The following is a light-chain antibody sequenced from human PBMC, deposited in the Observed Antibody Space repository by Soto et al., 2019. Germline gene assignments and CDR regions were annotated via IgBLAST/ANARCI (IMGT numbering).Light chain of an antibody. V-gene: IGKV3-15*01. CDR3: QQYNNWPSWT. CDR2: GAS. Sequence: EILITQSPAPPSVSPGERATLSCRASQSVSSNLAWYQQKPGQAPRLLIYGASTRATGIPARFSGSGSGTEFTLTISSLQSEDFAVYYCQQYNNWPSWTFGQGTKV. CDR1: QSVSSN. J-gene: IGKJ1*01.